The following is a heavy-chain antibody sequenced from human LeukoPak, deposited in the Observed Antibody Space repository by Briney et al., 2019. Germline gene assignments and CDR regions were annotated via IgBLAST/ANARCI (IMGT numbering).Heavy chain of an antibody. CDR1: GGSISSSSYY. V-gene: IGHV4-61*01. CDR3: ARERLVLYTNGYFDL. D-gene: IGHD2/OR15-2a*01. Sequence: PSETLSLTCTVSGGSISSSSYYWSWIRQPPGKGLEWIGYIYYSGSTNYNPSLKSRVTISVDTSKNQFSLKLSSVTAADTAVYYCARERLVLYTNGYFDLWGRGTLVTVSS. CDR2: IYYSGST. J-gene: IGHJ2*01.